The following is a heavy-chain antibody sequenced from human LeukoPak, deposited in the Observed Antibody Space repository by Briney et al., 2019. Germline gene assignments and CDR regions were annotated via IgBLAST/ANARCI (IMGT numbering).Heavy chain of an antibody. Sequence: PGGSLRLSCAASGFTFSSYGMHWVRQAPGKGLEWVAVISYDGSNKYYADSVKGRFTISRDNSKNSLYLQMNSLRAEDTAVYYCANGGVIAVAAVNWFDPWGQGTLVTVSS. CDR2: ISYDGSNK. CDR3: ANGGVIAVAAVNWFDP. V-gene: IGHV3-30*18. J-gene: IGHJ5*02. CDR1: GFTFSSYG. D-gene: IGHD6-19*01.